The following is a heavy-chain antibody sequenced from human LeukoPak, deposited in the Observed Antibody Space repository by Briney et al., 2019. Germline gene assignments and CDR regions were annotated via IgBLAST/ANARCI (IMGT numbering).Heavy chain of an antibody. Sequence: APVKVSCKASGHTFTSYDINWVRQATGQGLEWMGWMNPNSGNTGYAQKFQGRVTITRNTSISTAYMELSSLRSEDTAVYYCARSRTLRFLEWLSLHAFDIWGQGTMVTVPS. CDR3: ARSRTLRFLEWLSLHAFDI. J-gene: IGHJ3*02. D-gene: IGHD3-3*01. CDR1: GHTFTSYD. V-gene: IGHV1-8*03. CDR2: MNPNSGNT.